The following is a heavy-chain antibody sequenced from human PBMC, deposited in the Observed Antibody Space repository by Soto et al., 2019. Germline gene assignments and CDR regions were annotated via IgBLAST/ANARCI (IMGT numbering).Heavy chain of an antibody. D-gene: IGHD2-15*01. Sequence: SVKVSCKASGFTFTSSAVQWVRQARGQRLEWIGWIVVGSGNTNYAQKFQERVTITRDMSTSTAYMELSSLRSEDTAVYYCAVDLVTVGWFDPWGQGTLVTVSS. J-gene: IGHJ5*02. CDR1: GFTFTSSA. V-gene: IGHV1-58*01. CDR2: IVVGSGNT. CDR3: AVDLVTVGWFDP.